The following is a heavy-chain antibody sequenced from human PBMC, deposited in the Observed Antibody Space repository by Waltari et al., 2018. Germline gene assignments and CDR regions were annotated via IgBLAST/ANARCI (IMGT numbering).Heavy chain of an antibody. Sequence: QVQLVQYGAEVKRPGASVKVSCKNSGYTFTRYIIHWQRQAPGQRPEWMGWIHAGNGNTKYSQKFQDRVTITRDTSASTVYMELSSLRSEDPGVYFCAREGVPAAVRADYYYPMDVWGQGTTVTVSS. V-gene: IGHV1-3*01. CDR3: AREGVPAAVRADYYYPMDV. CDR1: GYTFTRYI. J-gene: IGHJ6*02. CDR2: IHAGNGNT. D-gene: IGHD2-2*01.